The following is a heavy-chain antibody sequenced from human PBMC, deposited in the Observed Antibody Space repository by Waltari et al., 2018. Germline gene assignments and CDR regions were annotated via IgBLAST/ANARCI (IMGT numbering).Heavy chain of an antibody. J-gene: IGHJ3*02. V-gene: IGHV4-34*01. CDR3: ARACYDFWSGYHTHDAFDI. D-gene: IGHD3-3*01. Sequence: QVQLQQWGAGLLKPSETLSLTCAVYGGSFSGYYWSWIRQPPGKGLEWIGELNHSGSTNYNPSLKSRVTISVDTSKNQFSLKLSSVTAADTAVYYCARACYDFWSGYHTHDAFDIWGQGTMVTVSS. CDR2: LNHSGST. CDR1: GGSFSGYY.